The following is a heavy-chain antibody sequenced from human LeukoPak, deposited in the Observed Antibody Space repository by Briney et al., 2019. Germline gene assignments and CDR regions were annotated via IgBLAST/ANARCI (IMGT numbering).Heavy chain of an antibody. CDR3: ARDLVEVGATTSWFDP. Sequence: SETLSLTCTVSGGSISSYYWSWIRQPAGKGLEWIGRIYTSGSTNYNPSLKSRVTMSVDTSKNQFSLKLSSVTAADTAVYYCARDLVEVGATTSWFDPWGQGTLVTVSS. CDR2: IYTSGST. CDR1: GGSISSYY. J-gene: IGHJ5*02. D-gene: IGHD1-26*01. V-gene: IGHV4-4*07.